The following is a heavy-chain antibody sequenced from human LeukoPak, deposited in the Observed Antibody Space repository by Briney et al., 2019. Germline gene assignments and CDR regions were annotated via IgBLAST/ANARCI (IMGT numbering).Heavy chain of an antibody. CDR1: GFTFSSYW. J-gene: IGHJ4*02. V-gene: IGHV3-74*01. CDR2: INSDGSST. Sequence: PGGSLRLSCAASGFTFSSYWMHWVRQAPGKGLVWVPRINSDGSSTSYADSVKGRFTISRDNAKNTLYLQMNSLRAEDTAVYYCARSDSSGWYGFDYWGQGTLVTVSS. D-gene: IGHD6-19*01. CDR3: ARSDSSGWYGFDY.